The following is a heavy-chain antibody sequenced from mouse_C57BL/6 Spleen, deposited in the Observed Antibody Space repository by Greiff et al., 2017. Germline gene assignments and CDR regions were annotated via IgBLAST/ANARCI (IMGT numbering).Heavy chain of an antibody. CDR2: ISSGGDYI. CDR1: GFTFSSYA. Sequence: EVQLVESGEGLVKPGGSLKLSCAASGFTFSSYAMSWVRQTPEKRLEWVAYISSGGDYIYYADTVKGRFTISRDNATNTLYLQMSSLKSEDTAMYYCTSDIAYSPFADWGQGTLVTVSA. CDR3: TSDIAYSPFAD. V-gene: IGHV5-9-1*02. D-gene: IGHD2-10*01. J-gene: IGHJ3*01.